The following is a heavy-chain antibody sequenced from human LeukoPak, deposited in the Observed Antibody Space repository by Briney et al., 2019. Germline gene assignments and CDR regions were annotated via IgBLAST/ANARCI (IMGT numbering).Heavy chain of an antibody. D-gene: IGHD6-6*01. CDR3: ARDFSSSYYYYMDV. J-gene: IGHJ6*03. V-gene: IGHV3-21*01. CDR2: ISSSSSYI. Sequence: PGGSLRLSCAASGFTFSSYSMNWVRQAPGKGLEWVSSISSSSSYIYYADSVKGRFTISRDNAKNSLYLQMNSLRAEDTAVYYCARDFSSSYYYYMDVWGKGTTVTVSS. CDR1: GFTFSSYS.